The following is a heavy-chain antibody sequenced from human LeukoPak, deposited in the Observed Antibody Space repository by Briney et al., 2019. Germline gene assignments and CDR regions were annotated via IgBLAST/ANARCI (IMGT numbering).Heavy chain of an antibody. CDR1: GGSISSYY. J-gene: IGHJ3*02. Sequence: SSETQSLTCTVSGGSISSYYWSWIRQPAGKGLEWIGRIYTSGSTNYNPSLKSRVTMSVDTSENQFSLKLSSVTAADTAVYYCARDTWDSSAFDIWGQGTMVTVSS. D-gene: IGHD1-26*01. CDR2: IYTSGST. CDR3: ARDTWDSSAFDI. V-gene: IGHV4-4*07.